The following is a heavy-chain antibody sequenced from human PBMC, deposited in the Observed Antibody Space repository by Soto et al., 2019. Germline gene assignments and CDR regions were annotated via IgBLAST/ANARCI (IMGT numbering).Heavy chain of an antibody. CDR1: GLTFNRYW. V-gene: IGHV3-74*01. D-gene: IGHD2-15*01. CDR3: AREFCSGGNCYTYYFDP. Sequence: GSLRLSFAASGLTFNRYWMHWVRHAPGKGLVWVSHINTDGSNTNYADSVKGRFTISRDNAKSTLFLQMNSLRDEDTAVYYCAREFCSGGNCYTYYFDPWGQGIPVTVSS. CDR2: INTDGSNT. J-gene: IGHJ5*02.